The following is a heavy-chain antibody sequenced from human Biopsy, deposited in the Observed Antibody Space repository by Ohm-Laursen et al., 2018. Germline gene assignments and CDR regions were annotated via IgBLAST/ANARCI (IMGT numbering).Heavy chain of an antibody. CDR3: ARESALKWYQSLSFFNGMDV. CDR1: GFIFSTYT. J-gene: IGHJ6*02. V-gene: IGHV3-21*01. CDR2: INSRSSDI. D-gene: IGHD2-2*01. Sequence: SLRLSCATSGFIFSTYTMNWVRQAPGEGLEWVSSINSRSSDIYYADSVKGRFTISRDNAKNSLFLHMNSLRAEDTAMYYCARESALKWYQSLSFFNGMDVWGQGTMVTVSS.